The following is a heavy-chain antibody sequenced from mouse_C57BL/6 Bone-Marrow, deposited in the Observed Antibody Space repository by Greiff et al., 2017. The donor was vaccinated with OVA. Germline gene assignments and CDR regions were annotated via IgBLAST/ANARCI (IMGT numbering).Heavy chain of an antibody. CDR1: GYTFTSYG. V-gene: IGHV1-81*01. Sequence: VMLVESGAELARPGASVKLSCKASGYTFTSYGISWVKQRTGQGLEWIGEIYPRSGNTYYNEKFKGKATLTADKSSSTAYMELRSLTSEDSAGYFCARDYRNYYWGQGTTLTVSS. CDR3: ARDYRNYY. D-gene: IGHD2-5*01. CDR2: IYPRSGNT. J-gene: IGHJ2*01.